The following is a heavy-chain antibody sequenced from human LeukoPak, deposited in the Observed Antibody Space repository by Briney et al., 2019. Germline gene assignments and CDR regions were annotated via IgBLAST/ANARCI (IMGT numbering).Heavy chain of an antibody. CDR1: GFTFSSYS. CDR3: ARTMVATYGAFDI. V-gene: IGHV3-48*04. D-gene: IGHD5-12*01. CDR2: ISSSSSTI. J-gene: IGHJ3*02. Sequence: GGSLRLSCAASGFTFSSYSMNWVRQAPGKGLEWVSYISSSSSTIYYADSVEGRFTISRDNAKNSLYLQMNSLRAEDTAVYYCARTMVATYGAFDIWGQGTMVTVSS.